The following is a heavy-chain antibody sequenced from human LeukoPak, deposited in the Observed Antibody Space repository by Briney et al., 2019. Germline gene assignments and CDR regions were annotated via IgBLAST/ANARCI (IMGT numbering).Heavy chain of an antibody. CDR3: ARPLGYSGSGSYYAY. D-gene: IGHD3-10*01. J-gene: IGHJ4*02. Sequence: PGGSLRLSCEASGSTFSSYEMSWVRQAPGKGLEWVSYISTGGDTIHYADSVKGRFTISRDNAKKSLYLQMNSLRAEDTAVYYCARPLGYSGSGSYYAYWGQGTLVTVSA. CDR2: ISTGGDTI. V-gene: IGHV3-48*03. CDR1: GSTFSSYE.